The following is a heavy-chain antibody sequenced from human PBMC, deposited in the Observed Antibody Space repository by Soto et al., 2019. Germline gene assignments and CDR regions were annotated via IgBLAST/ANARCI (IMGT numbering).Heavy chain of an antibody. J-gene: IGHJ6*02. CDR1: NETLTTYG. CDR2: VSGYSGHS. Sequence: QVHLVQSGAEVKKPGASVKVSCKASNETLTTYGISWVRQAPGQGLEWMGWVSGYSGHSSSAQEFQDRVIMTTDTSTNTAYMELRSLTSDDSAVYFCARDSSSSGYYYGMDVRGQGTTVTVSS. V-gene: IGHV1-18*01. D-gene: IGHD6-6*01. CDR3: ARDSSSSGYYYGMDV.